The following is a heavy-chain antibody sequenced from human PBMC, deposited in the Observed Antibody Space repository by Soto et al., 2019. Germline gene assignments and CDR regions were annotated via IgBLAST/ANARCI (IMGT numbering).Heavy chain of an antibody. V-gene: IGHV1-18*01. CDR2: ISSYNGKT. D-gene: IGHD3-22*01. J-gene: IGHJ5*02. CDR3: ARDTPQRRDSSEIDP. Sequence: QVQLVQSGAEVKKPGASVKVSCKTSGYSFTTYGISWVRQAPGQGLEWMGWISSYNGKTNYAQKHQGRLTMTTDTSTSKVYMELRSLTSDDTAVYYCARDTPQRRDSSEIDPWGQGTLVTVSS. CDR1: GYSFTTYG.